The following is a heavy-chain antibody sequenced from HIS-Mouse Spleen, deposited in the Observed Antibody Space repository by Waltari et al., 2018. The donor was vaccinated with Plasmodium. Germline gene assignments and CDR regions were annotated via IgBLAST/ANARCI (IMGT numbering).Heavy chain of an antibody. Sequence: EVQLVESGGGLVQPGGSLRLSCAASGFTFSSYDMHWVGQSAGKGLELCSAIGTAGDTSYPGSVKGRFTISRENAKNSLYLQMNSLRAGDTAVYYCARGRWNHAFDIWGQGTMVTVSS. J-gene: IGHJ3*02. CDR3: ARGRWNHAFDI. CDR2: IGTAGDT. D-gene: IGHD1-1*01. V-gene: IGHV3-13*01. CDR1: GFTFSSYD.